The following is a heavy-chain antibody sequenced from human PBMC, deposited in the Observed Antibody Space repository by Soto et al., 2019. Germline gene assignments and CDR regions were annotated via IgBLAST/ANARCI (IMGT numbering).Heavy chain of an antibody. D-gene: IGHD6-19*01. CDR3: AKDHQWLVRGYYYYGMDV. V-gene: IGHV3-30*18. J-gene: IGHJ6*02. CDR2: ISYDGSNK. CDR1: GFTFSSHG. Sequence: HPGGSLRLSCAASGFTFSSHGMHWVRQAPGKGLEWVAVISYDGSNKYYADSVKGRFTISRDNSKNTLYLQMNSLRAEDTAVYYCAKDHQWLVRGYYYYGMDVWGQGTTVTVSS.